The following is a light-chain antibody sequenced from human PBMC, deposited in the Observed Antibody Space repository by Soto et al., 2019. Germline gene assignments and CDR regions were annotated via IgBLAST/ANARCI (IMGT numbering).Light chain of an antibody. V-gene: IGKV1-9*01. CDR1: QNINNW. J-gene: IGKJ4*01. CDR2: GAS. CDR3: QKVHDSPIT. Sequence: GDRVTITCRASQNINNWVAWYQQKPGKAPKILIYGASTLQSGVPPRFGGSGSGTAFTLTISSLQHEDFATYFCQKVHDSPITFGGGTKVDIK.